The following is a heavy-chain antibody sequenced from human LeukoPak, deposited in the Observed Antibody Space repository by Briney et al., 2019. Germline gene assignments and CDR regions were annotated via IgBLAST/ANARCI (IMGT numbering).Heavy chain of an antibody. CDR1: GYTFTGYY. Sequence: ASVKVSCKASGYTFTGYYMHWVRQAPGQGLEWMGWINPNSGGTNYAQKFQGRVTMTRDTSISTAYMELSRLRSDDTAVYYCAGKAVAGNLFDYWGQGTLVTVSS. CDR2: INPNSGGT. CDR3: AGKAVAGNLFDY. J-gene: IGHJ4*02. V-gene: IGHV1-2*02. D-gene: IGHD6-19*01.